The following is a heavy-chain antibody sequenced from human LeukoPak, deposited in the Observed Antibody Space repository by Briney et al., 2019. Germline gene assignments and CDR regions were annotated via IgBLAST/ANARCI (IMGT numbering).Heavy chain of an antibody. CDR2: ISYTGST. J-gene: IGHJ4*02. CDR1: GGSISSSTYY. CDR3: ARDVGAIFDN. Sequence: SETLSLTCSVSGGSISSSTYYWGWIRQPPGKGLEWIGSISYTGSTYYNPSLKSRVTISVDTSKNQFSLKLSSVTAADTAVYYCARDVGAIFDNWGQGTLVTVSS. V-gene: IGHV4-39*07. D-gene: IGHD4/OR15-4a*01.